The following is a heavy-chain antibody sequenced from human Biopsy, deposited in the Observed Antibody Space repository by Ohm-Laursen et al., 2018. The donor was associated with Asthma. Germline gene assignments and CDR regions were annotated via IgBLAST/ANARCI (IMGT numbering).Heavy chain of an antibody. Sequence: ASVKVSCNASGYTFINYAIHWVRQAPGQRLEWMGWINAGNGNTKYSQKVQGRVTITRDTSASTAYMDLSSLRSEDTAVYYCARTYYDFLTGQVKDAFAIWGQGTMVTVSS. J-gene: IGHJ3*02. D-gene: IGHD3-9*01. V-gene: IGHV1-3*01. CDR2: INAGNGNT. CDR3: ARTYYDFLTGQVKDAFAI. CDR1: GYTFINYA.